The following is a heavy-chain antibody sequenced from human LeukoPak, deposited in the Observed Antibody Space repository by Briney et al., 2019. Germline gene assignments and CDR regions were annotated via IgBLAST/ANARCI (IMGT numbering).Heavy chain of an antibody. CDR1: GFPFSSYS. CDR2: ISGGSSYI. J-gene: IGHJ4*02. V-gene: IGHV3-21*01. CDR3: AKKLWDCGDSYFDY. D-gene: IGHD1-26*01. Sequence: PGGSLRLSCAASGFPFSSYSMNWLRQAPGKGLEWVSSISGGSSYIYYADSVKGRFTISRDNAKNLLHLQMNSLRAEDTAVYYCAKKLWDCGDSYFDYWGLGTLVTVSS.